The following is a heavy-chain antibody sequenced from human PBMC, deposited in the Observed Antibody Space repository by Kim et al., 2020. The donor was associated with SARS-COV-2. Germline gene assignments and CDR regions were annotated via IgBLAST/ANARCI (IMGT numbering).Heavy chain of an antibody. CDR3: AAAAVN. D-gene: IGHD6-13*01. J-gene: IGHJ4*02. Sequence: SLLLSFSASCFPFITSCMRWVRQAPGKGLEWVGRIKSKTDGGTTDYAAPVKGRFTISRDDSKNTLYLQMNSLKTEDTAVYYCAAAAVNWGQGTLVTVSS. CDR1: CFPFITSC. CDR2: IKSKTDGGTT. V-gene: IGHV3-15*01.